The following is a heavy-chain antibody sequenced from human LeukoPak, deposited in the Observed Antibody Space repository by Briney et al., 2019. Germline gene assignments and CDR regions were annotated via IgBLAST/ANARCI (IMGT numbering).Heavy chain of an antibody. CDR2: ISDSGGST. J-gene: IGHJ4*02. CDR1: GFTFTKYA. Sequence: GGSLRLSCAASGFTFTKYAMSWVRQAPGKGLEWVSGISDSGGSTYYADSVKGRFIISRDNSKNTLYLQMNSLRAEDTALYYCAKAWWNSHLGFDCWGQGTLVTVSP. CDR3: AKAWWNSHLGFDC. V-gene: IGHV3-23*01. D-gene: IGHD2-15*01.